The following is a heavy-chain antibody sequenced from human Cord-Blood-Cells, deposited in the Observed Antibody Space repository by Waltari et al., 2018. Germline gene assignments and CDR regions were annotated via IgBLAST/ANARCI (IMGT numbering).Heavy chain of an antibody. CDR2: ISYDGSNK. D-gene: IGHD6-13*01. CDR1: GFTFSRYG. J-gene: IGHJ4*02. Sequence: QVQLVESGGGVVQPGGYLRLSCAASGFTFSRYGLHWVRQAPGKGLEWVAVISYDGSNKYYADSVKGRFTISRDNSKNTLYLQMNSLRAEDTAVYYCAKDSSRIAAVDYWGQGTLVTVSS. V-gene: IGHV3-30*18. CDR3: AKDSSRIAAVDY.